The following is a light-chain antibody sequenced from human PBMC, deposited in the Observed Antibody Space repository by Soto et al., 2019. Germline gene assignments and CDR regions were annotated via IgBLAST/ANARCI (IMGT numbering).Light chain of an antibody. CDR1: QSVSSSY. CDR3: QQYGNSPLYT. CDR2: GAS. V-gene: IGKV3-20*01. Sequence: EIVLTQSPGTLSLSPGERATLSCRASQSVSSSYLAWYQQKPGQAPRLLIYGASSRATGIPDRFSGRGCRTAFTLTISRLEPEDFAVYYCQQYGNSPLYTFGQGTKLEIK. J-gene: IGKJ2*01.